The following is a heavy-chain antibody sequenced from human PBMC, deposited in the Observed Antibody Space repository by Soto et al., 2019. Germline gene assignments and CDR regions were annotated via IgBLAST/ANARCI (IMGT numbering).Heavy chain of an antibody. V-gene: IGHV4-34*01. J-gene: IGHJ5*02. CDR1: GGSFSGYY. CDR2: IDQSGST. D-gene: IGHD3-10*01. CDR3: AGGRYTVVRGFMDWFDP. Sequence: QVQLQQWGAGLLKSSETLSLTCAVYGGSFSGYYWNWLRQPPGEGLEWIGKIDQSGSTNYNPSLKSRVTMSVDTSRSQFSLKLTSVTAMDTAVYYCAGGRYTVVRGFMDWFDPWGQGTLVTVSS.